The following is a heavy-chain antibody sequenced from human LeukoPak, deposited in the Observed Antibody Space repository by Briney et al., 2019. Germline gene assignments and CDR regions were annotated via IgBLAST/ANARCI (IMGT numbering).Heavy chain of an antibody. V-gene: IGHV1-8*02. J-gene: IGHJ4*02. CDR1: GYSFTSYD. Sequence: GASVKVSCKASGYSFTSYDIYWVRQATGQGLEWMGWMNLNNGNTGYAQKFQGRVTMTRRTSINTAYTELNSLTSEDTAAYYCARSSVGARRRIDYWGQGSLVTVSS. D-gene: IGHD1-26*01. CDR3: ARSSVGARRRIDY. CDR2: MNLNNGNT.